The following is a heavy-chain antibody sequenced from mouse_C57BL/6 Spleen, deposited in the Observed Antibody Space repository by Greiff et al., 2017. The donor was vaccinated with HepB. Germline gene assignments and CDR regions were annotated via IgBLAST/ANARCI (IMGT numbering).Heavy chain of an antibody. V-gene: IGHV2-2*01. J-gene: IGHJ4*01. CDR1: GFSLTSYG. Sequence: QVQLKESGPGLVQPSQSLSITCTVSGFSLTSYGVHWVRQSPGKGLEWLGVIWSGGSTDYNAAFISRLSISKDNSKSQVFFKMNSLQADDTAIYYCARNPEPERGYYAMDYWGQGTSVTVSS. CDR3: ARNPEPERGYYAMDY. CDR2: IWSGGST.